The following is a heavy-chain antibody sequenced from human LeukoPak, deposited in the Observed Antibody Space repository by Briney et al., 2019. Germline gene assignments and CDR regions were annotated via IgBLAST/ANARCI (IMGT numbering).Heavy chain of an antibody. Sequence: SETLSLTCTVSGGSISSYYWSWIRQPPGKGLEWIGYIYYSGSTNYNPSLKSRVTISVDTSKNQFSLKLSSVTAADTAVYYYARHPRGGVGANFDYWGQGTLVTVSS. V-gene: IGHV4-59*08. CDR2: IYYSGST. CDR3: ARHPRGGVGANFDY. J-gene: IGHJ4*02. CDR1: GGSISSYY. D-gene: IGHD1-26*01.